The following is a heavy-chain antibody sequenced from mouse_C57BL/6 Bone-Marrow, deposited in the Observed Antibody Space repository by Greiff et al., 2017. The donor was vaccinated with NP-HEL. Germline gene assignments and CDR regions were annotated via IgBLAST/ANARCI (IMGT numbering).Heavy chain of an antibody. CDR3: AIYYYGSSYV. CDR1: GYTFTSYW. V-gene: IGHV1-55*01. D-gene: IGHD1-1*01. Sequence: PRQQNGAELVKPGASVKMSCKASGYTFTSYWITWVKQRPGQGLEWIGDIYPGSGSTNYNEKFKSKATLTVDTSSSTAYMQLSSLTSEDSAVYYCAIYYYGSSYVWGQGTTLTVSS. CDR2: IYPGSGST. J-gene: IGHJ2*01.